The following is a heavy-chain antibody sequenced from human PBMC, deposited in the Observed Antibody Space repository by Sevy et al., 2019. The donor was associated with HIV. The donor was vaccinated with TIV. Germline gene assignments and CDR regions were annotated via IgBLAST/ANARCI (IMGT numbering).Heavy chain of an antibody. V-gene: IGHV1-2*02. J-gene: IGHJ5*02. CDR3: ATSANLDTSWFDP. CDR1: GSTFSDDY. CDR2: INSAGT. D-gene: IGHD1-1*01. Sequence: ASVKVSCKTSGSTFSDDYIHWVRQAPGERLEWMGWINSAGTNYAETFQGRVTMTRDASITTAYMELNSIRSDDTATYYCATSANLDTSWFDPWGQGVVVTVSS.